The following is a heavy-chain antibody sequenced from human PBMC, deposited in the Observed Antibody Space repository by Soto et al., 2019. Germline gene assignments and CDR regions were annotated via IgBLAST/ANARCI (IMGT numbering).Heavy chain of an antibody. Sequence: LRLSCAGSGFTFRTYEMNWVRQAPGKGLEWVSYISSSGTSIYYADSVKGRFTISRDNAKNSLYLQMNSLRAEDTAVYYCARDMSSSSRGMDVWGQGTTVTVSS. J-gene: IGHJ6*02. CDR1: GFTFRTYE. CDR2: ISSSGTSI. CDR3: ARDMSSSSRGMDV. V-gene: IGHV3-48*03. D-gene: IGHD6-13*01.